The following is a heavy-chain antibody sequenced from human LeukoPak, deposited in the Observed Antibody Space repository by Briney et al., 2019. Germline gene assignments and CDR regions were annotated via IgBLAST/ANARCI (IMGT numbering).Heavy chain of an antibody. CDR3: AKDSDELIAAAYNWFDT. J-gene: IGHJ5*02. CDR1: GFTFSSRDW. CDR2: ITGSGGST. Sequence: GGSLRLSCVASGFTFSSRDWMTWVRQAPGKGLEWVTGITGSGGSTYYADSVKGRFTISRDNSKNTLYLQMNSLRTEDTAIYYCAKDSDELIAAAYNWFDTWGQGTLVTVSS. V-gene: IGHV3-23*01. D-gene: IGHD6-13*01.